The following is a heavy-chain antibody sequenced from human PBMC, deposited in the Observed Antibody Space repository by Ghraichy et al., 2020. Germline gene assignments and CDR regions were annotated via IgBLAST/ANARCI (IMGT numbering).Heavy chain of an antibody. CDR1: GFTFSSYG. CDR2: IWYDGSNK. V-gene: IGHV3-33*01. Sequence: GGSLRLSCATSGFTFSSYGMHWVRQAPGKGLEWVAVIWYDGSNKYYADSVTGRFTISRDDSKNTLYLQMNTLRVEDTAIYYCARVWSYYYFYMDVWGKGTTVTDTS. CDR3: ARVWSYYYFYMDV. D-gene: IGHD3-3*01. J-gene: IGHJ6*03.